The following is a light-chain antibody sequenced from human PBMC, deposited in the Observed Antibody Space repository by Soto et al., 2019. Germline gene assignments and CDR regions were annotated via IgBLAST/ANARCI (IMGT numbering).Light chain of an antibody. CDR3: LQHNSYPRT. V-gene: IGKV1-17*01. J-gene: IGKJ1*01. Sequence: DIQMTQSPSSLSASVGDRVTITCRASQGFRTDLGWYQQKRGKAPKRLIYAASSLQTGVPSRFSGSGSGTEFTLTISSLQPEDFATYYCLQHNSYPRTFGQGTKVEIK. CDR2: AAS. CDR1: QGFRTD.